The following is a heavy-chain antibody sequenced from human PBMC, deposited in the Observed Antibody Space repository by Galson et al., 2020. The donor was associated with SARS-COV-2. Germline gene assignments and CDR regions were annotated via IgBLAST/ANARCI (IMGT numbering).Heavy chain of an antibody. J-gene: IGHJ2*01. CDR3: ARTSPITVIIVALDPYYFDL. V-gene: IGHV4-39*07. D-gene: IGHD3-22*01. Sequence: SETLSLTCTVSGGSTSSTNYYWGWIRQPPGKGLEWIGSLYYSGSTYYNPSLKSRVTISVDTSKNQFSLNLNSVTAADTAIYYCARTSPITVIIVALDPYYFDLWGRGTLVTVSS. CDR1: GGSTSSTNYY. CDR2: LYYSGST.